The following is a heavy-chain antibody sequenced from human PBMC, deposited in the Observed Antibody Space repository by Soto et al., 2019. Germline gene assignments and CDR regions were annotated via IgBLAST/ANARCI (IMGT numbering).Heavy chain of an antibody. CDR3: ARDKVVVAARAYWYFDL. V-gene: IGHV4-31*03. CDR2: IYYSGST. Sequence: QVQLQESGPGLVKPSQTLSLTCTVSGGSISSGGYYWSWIRQHPGKGLEWIGYIYYSGSTYYNPSLKMRVTISVDTSKNQFSLKLSSVTAADTAVYYCARDKVVVAARAYWYFDLWGRGTLVTVSS. CDR1: GGSISSGGYY. J-gene: IGHJ2*01. D-gene: IGHD2-15*01.